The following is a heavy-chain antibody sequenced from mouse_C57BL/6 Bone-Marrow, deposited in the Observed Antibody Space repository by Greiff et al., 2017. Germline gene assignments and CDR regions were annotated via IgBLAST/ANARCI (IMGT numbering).Heavy chain of an antibody. D-gene: IGHD1-1*01. Sequence: QVQLKQSGAELMKPGASVKLSCKATGYTFTGYWIEWVKQRPGHGLEWIGEILPGSGSMNYNEKFKGKATFTADKSSNTAYMQLSSLTTEDSAIYYCATTYYYGSTYAMDYWGQGTSVTVSS. CDR1: GYTFTGYW. J-gene: IGHJ4*01. V-gene: IGHV1-9*01. CDR2: ILPGSGSM. CDR3: ATTYYYGSTYAMDY.